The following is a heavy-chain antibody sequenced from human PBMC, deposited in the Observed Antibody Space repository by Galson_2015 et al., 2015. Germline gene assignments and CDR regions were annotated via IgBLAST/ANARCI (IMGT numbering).Heavy chain of an antibody. J-gene: IGHJ6*03. D-gene: IGHD1-26*01. CDR1: GGSIRGYKW. CDR3: AIKERLTPSYSYYMAV. V-gene: IGHV4-4*01. CDR2: IYHSGST. Sequence: LSLTCAVSGGSIRGYKWWSWVRPPPGRGLGWIGEIYHSGSTDYNPSLQSRVTISVDESKSAFSLNLRSVTAADTAVYFCAIKERLTPSYSYYMAVWGKGTTVTVSS.